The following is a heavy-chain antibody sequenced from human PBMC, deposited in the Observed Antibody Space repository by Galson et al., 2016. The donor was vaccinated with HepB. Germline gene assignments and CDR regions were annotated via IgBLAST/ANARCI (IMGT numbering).Heavy chain of an antibody. CDR1: GFTFSRFG. V-gene: IGHV3-33*01. Sequence: SLRLSCAASGFTFSRFGLHWVRQAPGKGLEWVAVIWYDGSDKYYADSVKGRFTISRDNSKNTLFLQMNSLRADDTAVNFCAREKEGCRGGSCYSDFDYWGQGTLVTVSS. CDR3: AREKEGCRGGSCYSDFDY. D-gene: IGHD2-15*01. CDR2: IWYDGSDK. J-gene: IGHJ4*02.